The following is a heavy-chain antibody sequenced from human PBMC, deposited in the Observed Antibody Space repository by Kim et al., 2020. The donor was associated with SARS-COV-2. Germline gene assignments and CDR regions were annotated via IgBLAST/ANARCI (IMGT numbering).Heavy chain of an antibody. CDR3: AKDRNGANSGYYYGMDV. J-gene: IGHJ6*02. V-gene: IGHV1-2*02. CDR1: GYTFIDKF. CDR2: INPNSGDT. D-gene: IGHD1-1*01. Sequence: ASVKVSCKASGYTFIDKFMHWVRQAPGEGLEWMGWINPNSGDTNFAQKFQGRVTMTRDTSINTAYMELSALRSDDTAVYFCAKDRNGANSGYYYGMDVWGQGTPVTVSS.